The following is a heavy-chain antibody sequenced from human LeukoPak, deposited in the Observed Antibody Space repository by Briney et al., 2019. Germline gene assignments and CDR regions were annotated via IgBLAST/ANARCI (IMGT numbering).Heavy chain of an antibody. CDR2: IYTSGSN. J-gene: IGHJ4*02. V-gene: IGHV4-61*02. Sequence: SETLSLTCTVSGGSISSGSYYWSWLRQPAGKGLEWVGRIYTSGSNNSNPSLKSRVTISVDTSKNQFSLKLSSVTAADTAVYYCARDSLATSIAAPYYWGQGTLVTVSS. CDR1: GGSISSGSYY. D-gene: IGHD6-13*01. CDR3: ARDSLATSIAAPYY.